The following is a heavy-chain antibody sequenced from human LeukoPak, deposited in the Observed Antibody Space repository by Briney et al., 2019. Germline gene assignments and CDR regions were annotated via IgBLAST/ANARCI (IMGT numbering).Heavy chain of an antibody. CDR2: VYYSGTA. D-gene: IGHD3-10*01. CDR3: ARTRRHYYKSGSNQTPWPGAMDA. Sequence: SETLSLTCTVSGGSVNDYYWSWIRQPPGKGLEWIGHVYYSGTAKYNPSLKSRVTIAMDTPNNQFSLSLSSVTAADTAVYYCARTRRHYYKSGSNQTPWPGAMDAWGQGTTVTVSS. J-gene: IGHJ6*02. CDR1: GGSVNDYY. V-gene: IGHV4-59*02.